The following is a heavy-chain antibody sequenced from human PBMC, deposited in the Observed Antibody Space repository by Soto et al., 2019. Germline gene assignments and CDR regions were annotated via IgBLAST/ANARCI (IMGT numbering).Heavy chain of an antibody. Sequence: QVQLVQSGAEVKKPGASVKVSCKASGYTFTSYFMHWVRQAPGQGLEWMGIINPSGGSTSYAQKFQGRVTVTRCTSTSTVYMELSSLRSEDTAVYYCARIYCSGGSCYGIDYWGQGTLVTVSS. D-gene: IGHD2-15*01. V-gene: IGHV1-46*01. CDR2: INPSGGST. J-gene: IGHJ4*02. CDR3: ARIYCSGGSCYGIDY. CDR1: GYTFTSYF.